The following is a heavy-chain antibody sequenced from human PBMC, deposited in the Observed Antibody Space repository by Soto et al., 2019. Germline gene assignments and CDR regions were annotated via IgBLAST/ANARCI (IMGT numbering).Heavy chain of an antibody. V-gene: IGHV4-39*01. Sequence: SETLSLTCTVSGGSISSSSYYWGWIRQPPGKGLEWIGSIYYSGSTYYNPSLKSRVTISVDTSKNQFSLKLSSVTAADTAVYYCARHGGGYSYGSYYYGMDVWGQGTTVTVSS. D-gene: IGHD5-18*01. J-gene: IGHJ6*02. CDR3: ARHGGGYSYGSYYYGMDV. CDR2: IYYSGST. CDR1: GGSISSSSYY.